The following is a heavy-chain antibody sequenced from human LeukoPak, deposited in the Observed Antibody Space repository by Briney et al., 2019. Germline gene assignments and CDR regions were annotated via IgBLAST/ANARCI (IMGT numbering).Heavy chain of an antibody. J-gene: IGHJ4*02. Sequence: GGSLRLSCAASGFTFSTYWMSWVRQAPGKGLEWVANIKQDGSEKYYVDSVKGRFAVSRDNAKNSLSLQMNILRLEDTAAYYCARGVSWAFDNWGRGALVTVSS. CDR2: IKQDGSEK. CDR1: GFTFSTYW. D-gene: IGHD6-13*01. CDR3: ARGVSWAFDN. V-gene: IGHV3-7*04.